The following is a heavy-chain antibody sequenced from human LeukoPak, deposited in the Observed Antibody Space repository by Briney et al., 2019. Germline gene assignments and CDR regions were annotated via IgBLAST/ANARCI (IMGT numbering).Heavy chain of an antibody. CDR2: ISDDNNYI. J-gene: IGHJ4*02. CDR3: ARVPQSSSWYYFDY. V-gene: IGHV3-21*01. D-gene: IGHD6-13*01. Sequence: NSGGSLRLSRAASGFTFSTYSMNWVRQAPGKGLEWLSSISDDNNYIYYADSVQGRFTISRDNAKNSLYLQMNSLRAEDTAVYYCARVPQSSSWYYFDYWGQGTLVTVSS. CDR1: GFTFSTYS.